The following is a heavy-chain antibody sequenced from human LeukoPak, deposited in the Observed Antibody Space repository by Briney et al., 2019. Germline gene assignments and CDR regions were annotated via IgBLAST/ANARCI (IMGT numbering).Heavy chain of an antibody. CDR1: GGSISSYY. CDR2: IYYSGST. Sequence: SETLSLTCTVSGGSISSYYWSWIRQPPGKGLEWIGYIYYSGSTYYNPSLKSRVTISVDTSKNQFSLKLSSVTAADTAVYYCARTYGSYLDYFDYWGQGTLVTVSS. CDR3: ARTYGSYLDYFDY. J-gene: IGHJ4*02. D-gene: IGHD1-26*01. V-gene: IGHV4-59*12.